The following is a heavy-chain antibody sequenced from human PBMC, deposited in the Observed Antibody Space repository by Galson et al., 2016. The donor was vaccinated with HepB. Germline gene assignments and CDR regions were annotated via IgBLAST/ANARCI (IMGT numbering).Heavy chain of an antibody. D-gene: IGHD4-23*01. CDR2: SRNKLHSFTT. CDR1: GLIFSDHY. J-gene: IGHJ6*02. Sequence: SLRLSCAASGLIFSDHYMDWVRQAPGKGLEWVARSRNKLHSFTTEYAASVKGRFTISRDDSRSSVYLQTNSLQTEDTAVYYCTRGHLVTTVFYGMDVWGQGTTVTVSS. V-gene: IGHV3-72*01. CDR3: TRGHLVTTVFYGMDV.